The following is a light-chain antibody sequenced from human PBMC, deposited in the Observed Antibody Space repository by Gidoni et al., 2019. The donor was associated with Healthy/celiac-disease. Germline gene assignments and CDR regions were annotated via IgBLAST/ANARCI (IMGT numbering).Light chain of an antibody. CDR3: QQYYSSPPS. Sequence: DIVTTQSPSSLASSLGERATINCKSSESVLYSSNNKNYLAWYQQKPGQPPNLLIYWASTRESGVPDRFSGSGSGTDFTLTISSLQAEDVAIYYCQQYYSSPPSFGEGTKVEIK. V-gene: IGKV4-1*01. CDR1: ESVLYSSNNKNY. J-gene: IGKJ1*01. CDR2: WAS.